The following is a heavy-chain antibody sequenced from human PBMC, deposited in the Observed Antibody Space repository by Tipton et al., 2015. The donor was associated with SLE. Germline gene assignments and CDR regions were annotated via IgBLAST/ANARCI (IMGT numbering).Heavy chain of an antibody. CDR3: AREKTGDTYSYYGMDV. CDR2: IYYSGST. CDR1: GGSISSYY. D-gene: IGHD7-27*01. J-gene: IGHJ6*02. Sequence: TLSLTCTVSGGSISSYYWSWIRQPPGKGLEWIGYIYYSGSTNYNPSLKSRVTISVDTSKNQFSLNLSSVTAADTAVYYCAREKTGDTYSYYGMDVWGQGTTVTVSS. V-gene: IGHV4-59*01.